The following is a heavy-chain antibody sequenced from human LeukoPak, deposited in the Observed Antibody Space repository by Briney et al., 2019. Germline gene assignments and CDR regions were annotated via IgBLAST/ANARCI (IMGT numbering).Heavy chain of an antibody. D-gene: IGHD6-13*01. V-gene: IGHV1-2*02. CDR3: ARAGSIAAAGTEFDY. Sequence: ASVKVSCKASGYTFTGYYMHWVRQAPGQGLEWMGWINPNSGGTNYAQKFQGRVTMTRDTSISTAYMELSRLRSDDTAVYYCARAGSIAAAGTEFDYWGQGTLVTVSS. J-gene: IGHJ4*02. CDR1: GYTFTGYY. CDR2: INPNSGGT.